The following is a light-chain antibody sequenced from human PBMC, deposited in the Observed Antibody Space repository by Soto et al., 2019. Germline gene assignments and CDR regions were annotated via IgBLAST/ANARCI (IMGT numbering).Light chain of an antibody. V-gene: IGKV3-20*01. CDR2: HAS. Sequence: EIVLSQSPGTLSLSPWERATLSCRASQSVSSNYLAWYQQKPGQAPRLLIYHASSRTTGIPDRFSGSGSGTDFTLTISRLEPEDFAVYYCQQYGSSPRTFGQGTKVDIK. CDR1: QSVSSNY. CDR3: QQYGSSPRT. J-gene: IGKJ1*01.